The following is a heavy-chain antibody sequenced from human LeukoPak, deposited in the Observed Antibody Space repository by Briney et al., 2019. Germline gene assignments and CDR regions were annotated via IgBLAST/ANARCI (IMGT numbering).Heavy chain of an antibody. J-gene: IGHJ6*02. CDR3: ARATKITYYDILTGYYPPSYYYYYGMDV. Sequence: GGSLRLSCAASGFTFSSYGMHWVRQAPGKGPEWVAVIWYDGSNKYYADSVKGRFTISRDNSKNTLYLQMNSLRAEDTAVYYCARATKITYYDILTGYYPPSYYYYYGMDVWGQGTTVTVSS. D-gene: IGHD3-9*01. V-gene: IGHV3-33*01. CDR1: GFTFSSYG. CDR2: IWYDGSNK.